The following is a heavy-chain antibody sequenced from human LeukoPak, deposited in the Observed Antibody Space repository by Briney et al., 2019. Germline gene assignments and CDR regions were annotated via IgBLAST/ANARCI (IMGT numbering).Heavy chain of an antibody. CDR3: ALDNWNEFDP. CDR2: VSTYNSDT. J-gene: IGHJ5*02. Sequence: ASVKVSYKASGYRFSSNGISWVRQAPGQGLEWVGWVSTYNSDTNYAPKFQGRVTMTKDTSTSTVYMELRSLRTDDTAVYYCALDNWNEFDPWGQGTLVTVSS. D-gene: IGHD1-20*01. V-gene: IGHV1-18*01. CDR1: GYRFSSNG.